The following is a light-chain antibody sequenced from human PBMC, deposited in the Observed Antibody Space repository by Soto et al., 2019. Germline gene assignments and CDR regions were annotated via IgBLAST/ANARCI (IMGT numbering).Light chain of an antibody. CDR2: GAS. J-gene: IGKJ1*01. CDR3: QHYDASQWT. Sequence: EIVMTQSPATLSVSPGESATLSCRASQSVSSDLAWYQQKPGQAPRLLIYGASTRATGIPARFSGSGSGTDFTLTISSLQVEDFAVYYCQHYDASQWTFGQGTRWIS. CDR1: QSVSSD. V-gene: IGKV3-15*01.